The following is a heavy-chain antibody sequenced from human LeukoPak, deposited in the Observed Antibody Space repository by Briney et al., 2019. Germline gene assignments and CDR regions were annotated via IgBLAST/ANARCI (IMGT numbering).Heavy chain of an antibody. CDR2: INPNSGGT. CDR3: ARTHYYGSGIYYYYGMDV. D-gene: IGHD3-10*01. Sequence: ASVKVSCKASGYTFTCYYMHWVRQAPGQGLEWMGRINPNSGGTNYAQKFQGRVTMTRDTSISTAYMELSRLRSDDTAVYYCARTHYYGSGIYYYYGMDVWGQGTTVAVSS. V-gene: IGHV1-2*06. J-gene: IGHJ6*02. CDR1: GYTFTCYY.